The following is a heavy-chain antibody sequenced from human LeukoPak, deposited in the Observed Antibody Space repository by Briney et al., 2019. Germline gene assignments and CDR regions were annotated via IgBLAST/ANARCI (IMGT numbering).Heavy chain of an antibody. CDR2: IWYDGSNK. V-gene: IGHV3-33*01. CDR3: ARDQGTSGGWPAVGRMGYFDY. D-gene: IGHD6-19*01. Sequence: GGSLRLSCAASGFIFSSSGMHWVRQTPGKGLEWVGIIWYDGSNKYYADSVKGQFTISRDNAKNTVYLQMNSLRVEDTAVYYCARDQGTSGGWPAVGRMGYFDYWGQGTLVTVSS. CDR1: GFIFSSSG. J-gene: IGHJ4*02.